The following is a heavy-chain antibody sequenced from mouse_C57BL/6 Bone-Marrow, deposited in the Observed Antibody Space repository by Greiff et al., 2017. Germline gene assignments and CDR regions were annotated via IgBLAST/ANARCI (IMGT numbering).Heavy chain of an antibody. CDR1: GFNIKDDY. J-gene: IGHJ2*01. CDR3: TTLAHFDY. CDR2: IDPENGDT. V-gene: IGHV14-4*01. Sequence: EVKLMESGAELVRPGASVKLSCTASGFNIKDDYMHWVKQRPEQGLEWIGWIDPENGDTEYASKFQGKATITADTSSNTAYLQLSSLTSEDTAVYYCTTLAHFDYWGQGTTLTVSS.